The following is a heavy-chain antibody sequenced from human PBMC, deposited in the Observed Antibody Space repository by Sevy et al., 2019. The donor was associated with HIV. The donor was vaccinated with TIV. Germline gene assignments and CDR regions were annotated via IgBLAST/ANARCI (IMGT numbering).Heavy chain of an antibody. Sequence: GGSLRLSCAASGFIFSIYAMSWVRQAPGKGLEWVSSISRSGGSTHYADSVKGRLTISRDNSKSTLFLQMNSLRAEDTAVYYCAKVDVVVPVADYGLDVWGQGTTVTVSS. V-gene: IGHV3-23*01. J-gene: IGHJ6*02. CDR1: GFIFSIYA. CDR2: ISRSGGST. D-gene: IGHD2-2*01. CDR3: AKVDVVVPVADYGLDV.